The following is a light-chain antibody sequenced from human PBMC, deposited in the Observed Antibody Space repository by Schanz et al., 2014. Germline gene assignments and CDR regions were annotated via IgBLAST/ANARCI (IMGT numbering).Light chain of an antibody. CDR3: QQYGSTPCT. CDR1: QSVSSN. CDR2: GAS. V-gene: IGKV3-15*01. J-gene: IGKJ4*01. Sequence: EIVMTQSPATLSVSPGERATLSCRASQSVSSNLAWYQQKPGQAPRLLIYGASTRATGIPARFSGSGSGTEFTLTISSLQSEDFAVYYCQQYGSTPCTFGGGTKVEIK.